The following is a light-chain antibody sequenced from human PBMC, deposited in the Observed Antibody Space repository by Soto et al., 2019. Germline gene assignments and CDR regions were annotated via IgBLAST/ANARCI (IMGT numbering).Light chain of an antibody. V-gene: IGKV3-11*01. CDR3: QQRGDWPPIT. J-gene: IGKJ5*01. CDR1: QSVSTF. Sequence: EIVLTQSPATLSLSPWERAILSCRASQSVSTFLAWFQQKPGQPPRLLIYNASNRTTGIPARFSGSGSGTDFTLTISSLEPEDFAVYYCQQRGDWPPITFGQGIRLEIK. CDR2: NAS.